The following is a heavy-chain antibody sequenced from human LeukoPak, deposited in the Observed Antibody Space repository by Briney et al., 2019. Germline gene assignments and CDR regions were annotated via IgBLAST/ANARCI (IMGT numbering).Heavy chain of an antibody. CDR3: ARGISRAVAGTQFVY. J-gene: IGHJ4*02. CDR1: GGSFSGYY. D-gene: IGHD6-19*01. V-gene: IGHV4-34*01. CDR2: INHSGST. Sequence: KPSETLSLTCAVYGGSFSGYYWSWIRQPPGKGLEWIGEINHSGSTNYNPSLKSRVTISVDTSKNQFSLKLSSVTAADTAVYYCARGISRAVAGTQFVYWGQGTLVTVSS.